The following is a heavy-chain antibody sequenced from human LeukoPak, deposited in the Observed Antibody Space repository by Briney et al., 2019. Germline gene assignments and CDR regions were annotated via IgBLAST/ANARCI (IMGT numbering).Heavy chain of an antibody. Sequence: ASVKVSCKASGYTFTGYYMHWVRQAPGQGLEWTGRINPNSGGTNYAQKFQGRVTMTRDTSISTAYMELSRLRSDDTAVYYCANLAEAGDPFDYWGQGTLVTVSS. CDR1: GYTFTGYY. D-gene: IGHD6-19*01. V-gene: IGHV1-2*06. J-gene: IGHJ4*02. CDR2: INPNSGGT. CDR3: ANLAEAGDPFDY.